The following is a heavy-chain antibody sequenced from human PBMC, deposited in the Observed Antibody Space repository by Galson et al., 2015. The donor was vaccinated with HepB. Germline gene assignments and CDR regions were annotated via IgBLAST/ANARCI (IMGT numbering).Heavy chain of an antibody. D-gene: IGHD2-2*02. CDR1: GGSINGYY. CDR2: IHYSGSI. V-gene: IGHV4-59*01. J-gene: IGHJ6*02. Sequence: TLSLTCAVSGGSINGYYWSWIRQPPGKGLEWIGDIHYSGSINYNPSLKSRVTISVDTSKNQFSLKLRSVTAADTAVYYCARDCSSSTCYTRDGYYYGMDVWGQGTTVTVSS. CDR3: ARDCSSSTCYTRDGYYYGMDV.